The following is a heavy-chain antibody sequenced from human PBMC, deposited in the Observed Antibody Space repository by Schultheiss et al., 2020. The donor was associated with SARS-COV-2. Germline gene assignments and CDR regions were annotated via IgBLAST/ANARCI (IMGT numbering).Heavy chain of an antibody. CDR3: ARDRYDFWSGYVSYWYFDL. D-gene: IGHD3-3*01. V-gene: IGHV1-69*01. J-gene: IGHJ2*01. CDR1: GGTFSSYA. Sequence: VSCKDSGGTFSSYAISWVRQAPGQGLEWMGGIIPIFGTANYAQKFQGRVTITADESTSTAYMELSSLRSEDTAVYYCARDRYDFWSGYVSYWYFDLWGRGTLVTVSS. CDR2: IIPIFGTA.